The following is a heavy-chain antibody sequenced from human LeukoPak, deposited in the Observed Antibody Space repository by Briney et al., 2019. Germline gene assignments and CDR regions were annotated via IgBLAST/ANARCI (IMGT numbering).Heavy chain of an antibody. CDR3: AKVHGYSYGRFDY. J-gene: IGHJ4*02. CDR2: ISYDGSNK. CDR1: GFTFSSYG. D-gene: IGHD5-18*01. V-gene: IGHV3-30*18. Sequence: GRSLGLSCAASGFTFSSYGTHWVRQAPGKGLEWVAVISYDGSNKYYADSVKGRFTISRDNSKNTLYLQMNSLRAEDTAVYYCAKVHGYSYGRFDYWGQGTLVTVSS.